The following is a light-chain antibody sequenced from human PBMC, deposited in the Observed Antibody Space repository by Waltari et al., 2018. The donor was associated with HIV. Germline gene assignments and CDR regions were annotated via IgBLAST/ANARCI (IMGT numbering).Light chain of an antibody. V-gene: IGLV1-40*01. CDR2: HNS. CDR1: RSHIGTTYD. CDR3: QSYDRSLSGYV. J-gene: IGLJ1*01. Sequence: QSVLTQPPTVSGAPGQRVTTACTGSRSHIGTTYDVHRYQQLPGTAPKLTIYHNSDRPSGFPDRFSGSKSGTSASLVITGLQADDEADYYCQSYDRSLSGYVFGTGTTVTVL.